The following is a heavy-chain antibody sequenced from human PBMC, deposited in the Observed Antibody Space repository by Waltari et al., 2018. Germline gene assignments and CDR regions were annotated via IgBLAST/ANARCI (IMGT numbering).Heavy chain of an antibody. D-gene: IGHD6-6*01. J-gene: IGHJ6*04. V-gene: IGHV5-10-1*01. Sequence: WVRQMPGKGLEWMGRIDPSDSYTNYSPSFQGHVTISADKSISTAYLQWSSLKASDTAMYYCARHAYSSSPYYYYGMDVWGKGTTVTVSS. CDR2: IDPSDSYT. CDR3: ARHAYSSSPYYYYGMDV.